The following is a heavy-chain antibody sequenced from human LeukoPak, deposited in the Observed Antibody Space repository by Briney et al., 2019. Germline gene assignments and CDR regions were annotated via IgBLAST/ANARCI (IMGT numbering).Heavy chain of an antibody. D-gene: IGHD5-18*01. J-gene: IGHJ4*02. V-gene: IGHV3-23*01. Sequence: PGGSLRLSCAASGFTFSSYAMSWVRQAPGKGLEWVSAISGSGSSTYYADSVKGRFTISRDNSKNSLYLQMNGLRAEDTAVYYCARDAGYGYWVVDYWGQGTLVTVSS. CDR2: ISGSGSST. CDR1: GFTFSSYA. CDR3: ARDAGYGYWVVDY.